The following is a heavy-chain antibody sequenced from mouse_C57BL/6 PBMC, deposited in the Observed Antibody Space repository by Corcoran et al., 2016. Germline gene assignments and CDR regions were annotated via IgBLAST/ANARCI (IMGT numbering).Heavy chain of an antibody. J-gene: IGHJ1*03. CDR1: GYTFTDYY. CDR2: INPNNGGT. Sequence: EVQLQQSGPELVKPGASVKISCKASGYTFTDYYMNWVKQSHGKSLEWIGDINPNNGGTSYNQKFKGKATLTVDKSSSTAYMELRSLTSEDSAVYYCARGTGDWYFDVWGTGTTVTVSS. D-gene: IGHD4-1*01. V-gene: IGHV1-26*01. CDR3: ARGTGDWYFDV.